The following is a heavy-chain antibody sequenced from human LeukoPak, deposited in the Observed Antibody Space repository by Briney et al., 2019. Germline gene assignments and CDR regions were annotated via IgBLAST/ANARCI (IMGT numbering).Heavy chain of an antibody. Sequence: GGSLRLSCAASGFTVSSDYMSWVRQAPGKGLEWVSGISWNSGSIGYADSVKGRFTISRDNAKSSLYLQMHSLRAEDTALYYCAKDIFRGFDGMDVWGQGTTVSVPS. D-gene: IGHD3-10*01. V-gene: IGHV3-9*01. CDR2: ISWNSGSI. CDR1: GFTVSSDY. J-gene: IGHJ6*02. CDR3: AKDIFRGFDGMDV.